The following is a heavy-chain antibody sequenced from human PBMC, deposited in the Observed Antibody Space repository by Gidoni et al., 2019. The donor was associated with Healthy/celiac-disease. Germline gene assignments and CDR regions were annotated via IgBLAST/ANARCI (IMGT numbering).Heavy chain of an antibody. CDR1: GGPISSGGYY. CDR2: IYYSGST. Sequence: QVQLQESGPGLVKPSQTRSLTCTVSGGPISSGGYYWSWIRQHPGKGLGWIGYIYYSGSTYYNPSLKRRVLISVDTSKNQFSLKLSSVTAADTAVYYCASTLGFCSSATCYGDYFDYWGQGTLVTVSS. D-gene: IGHD2-2*01. V-gene: IGHV4-31*03. CDR3: ASTLGFCSSATCYGDYFDY. J-gene: IGHJ4*02.